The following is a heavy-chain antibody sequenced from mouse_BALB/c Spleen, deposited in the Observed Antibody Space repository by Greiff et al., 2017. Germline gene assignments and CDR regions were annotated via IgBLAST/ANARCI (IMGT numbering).Heavy chain of an antibody. CDR3: ARDYGKGGWYFDV. CDR1: GYSFTGYY. D-gene: IGHD2-1*01. CDR2: ISCYNGAT. V-gene: IGHV1S34*01. J-gene: IGHJ1*01. Sequence: LVKTGASVKISCKASGYSFTGYYMHWVKQSHGKSLEWIGYISCYNGATSYNQKFKGKATFTVDTSSSTAYMQFNSLTSEDSAVYYCARDYGKGGWYFDVWGAGTTVTVSS.